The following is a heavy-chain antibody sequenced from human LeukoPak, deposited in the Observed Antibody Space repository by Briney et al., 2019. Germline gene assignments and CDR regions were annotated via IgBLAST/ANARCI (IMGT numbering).Heavy chain of an antibody. J-gene: IGHJ4*02. CDR1: GGSISSGDYY. D-gene: IGHD3-3*01. CDR2: IYYSGST. V-gene: IGHV4-30-4*08. Sequence: LRLSCAASGGSISSGDYYWSWIRQPPGKGLEWIGYIYYSGSTYYNPSLKSRVTISVDTSKNQFSLKLSSVTAADTAVYYCARVPPYDFWSGYFDYWGQGTLVTVSS. CDR3: ARVPPYDFWSGYFDY.